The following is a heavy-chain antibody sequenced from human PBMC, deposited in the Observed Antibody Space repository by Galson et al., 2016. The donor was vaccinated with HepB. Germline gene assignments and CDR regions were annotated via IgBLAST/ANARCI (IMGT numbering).Heavy chain of an antibody. CDR2: VYDDGSRT. CDR3: ARGHSSGYYLDV. D-gene: IGHD3-22*01. Sequence: SLRLSCAASGFTFSSYDMHWVRQAPGRGLVWVSRVYDDGSRTNYADSVKGRFTISRDNAKNTVYLQVNSLRAEDTAVYYCARGHSSGYYLDVWGQGTTVTVSS. J-gene: IGHJ6*02. CDR1: GFTFSSYD. V-gene: IGHV3-74*01.